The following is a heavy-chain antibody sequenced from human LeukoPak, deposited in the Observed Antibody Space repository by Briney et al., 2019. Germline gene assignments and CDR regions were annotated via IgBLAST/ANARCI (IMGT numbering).Heavy chain of an antibody. V-gene: IGHV4-59*01. D-gene: IGHD3-16*01. CDR3: ARFTPQGYGWGGYNRFDP. CDR1: GGPIRSYY. J-gene: IGHJ5*02. CDR2: IYYTGST. Sequence: SETLSLTCTVSGGPIRSYYWTWIRQPPGKGLEWIGHIYYTGSTTYNPSLKSRVTISVDTSKNQFSLNLTSVTAADTAVYYCARFTPQGYGWGGYNRFDPWGQGTLVTVSS.